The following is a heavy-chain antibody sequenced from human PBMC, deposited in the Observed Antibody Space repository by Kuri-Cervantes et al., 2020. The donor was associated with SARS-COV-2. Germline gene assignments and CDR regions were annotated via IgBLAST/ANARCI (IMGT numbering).Heavy chain of an antibody. V-gene: IGHV4-34*01. Sequence: SQTLSLICAVYGGSFSGYYWSWIRQPPGKGLEWIGEINDSGSTNYNPSLKRRVTISVDTSKNQFSLKLSSVTAADTAVYYCARALPWDLRGNDAFDIWGQGTMVTVSS. D-gene: IGHD1-26*01. J-gene: IGHJ3*02. CDR1: GGSFSGYY. CDR3: ARALPWDLRGNDAFDI. CDR2: INDSGST.